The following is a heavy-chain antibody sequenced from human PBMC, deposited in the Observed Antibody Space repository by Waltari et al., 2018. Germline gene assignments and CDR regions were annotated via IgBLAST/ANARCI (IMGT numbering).Heavy chain of an antibody. V-gene: IGHV5-51*01. J-gene: IGHJ4*02. D-gene: IGHD1-20*01. CDR2: IYPGDSDT. Sequence: EVQLVQSGAEVKKPGESLKISCKGSGYSFTSYWSGWVRQMPGKGLEWMGIIYPGDSDTRYSPSFQGQVTISADKSISTAYLQWSSLKASDTAMYYCARLFWSSPYNWNDGDYWGQGTLVTVSS. CDR1: GYSFTSYW. CDR3: ARLFWSSPYNWNDGDY.